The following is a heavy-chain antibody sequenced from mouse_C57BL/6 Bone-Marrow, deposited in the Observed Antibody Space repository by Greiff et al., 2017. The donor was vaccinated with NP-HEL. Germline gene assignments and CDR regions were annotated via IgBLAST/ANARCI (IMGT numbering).Heavy chain of an antibody. V-gene: IGHV14-4*01. J-gene: IGHJ2*01. D-gene: IGHD4-1*01. CDR2: IDPENGDT. CDR3: TPNWDWDY. Sequence: VQLQQSGAELVRPGASVKLSCTASGFNIKDDYMHWVKQRPEQGLEWIGWIDPENGDTEYASKFQGKATITADTSSNTAYLQLSRLTSEDTAVYYCTPNWDWDYWGQGTTLTVSS. CDR1: GFNIKDDY.